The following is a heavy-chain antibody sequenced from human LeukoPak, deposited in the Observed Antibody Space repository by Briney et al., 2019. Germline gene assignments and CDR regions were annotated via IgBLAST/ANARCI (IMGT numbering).Heavy chain of an antibody. CDR3: ARPIRFLKRHFDY. D-gene: IGHD4-17*01. J-gene: IGHJ4*02. Sequence: PSETLSLTCAVYGGSFSGYYWSWIRQPPGKGLEWIGEINHSGSTNYNPSLKSRVTISVDTSKNQFSLKLSSVTAADTAVHYCARPIRFLKRHFDYWGQGTLVTVSS. CDR2: INHSGST. V-gene: IGHV4-34*01. CDR1: GGSFSGYY.